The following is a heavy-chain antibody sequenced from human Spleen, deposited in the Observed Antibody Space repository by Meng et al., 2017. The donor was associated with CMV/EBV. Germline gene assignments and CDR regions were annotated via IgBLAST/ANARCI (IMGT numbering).Heavy chain of an antibody. J-gene: IGHJ4*02. V-gene: IGHV1-2*02. CDR2: INPNSGFT. CDR3: ARGSEDFVVEPPTVWSDF. D-gene: IGHD2-15*01. Sequence: ASVKVSCKASGYTFTGHYIHWVRQAPGQGLEWMGWINPNSGFTNYAQKFQGRVTITKDTSLTTTYMDVSRLTSDDTAMYYCARGSEDFVVEPPTVWSDFWGQGTLVTAPQ. CDR1: GYTFTGHY.